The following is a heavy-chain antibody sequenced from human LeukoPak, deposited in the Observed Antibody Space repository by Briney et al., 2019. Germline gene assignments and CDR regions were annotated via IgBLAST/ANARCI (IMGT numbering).Heavy chain of an antibody. V-gene: IGHV4-38-2*02. CDR2: IYHSGST. CDR1: GYSISSGYY. CDR3: ARRGVVVAATDY. Sequence: NTSETLSLTCTVSGYSISSGYYWGWIRQPPGKGLEWIGSIYHSGSTYYNPSLKSRVTISVDKSKNQFSLKLSSVTAADTAVYYCARRGVVVAATDYWGQGTLVTVSS. D-gene: IGHD2-15*01. J-gene: IGHJ4*02.